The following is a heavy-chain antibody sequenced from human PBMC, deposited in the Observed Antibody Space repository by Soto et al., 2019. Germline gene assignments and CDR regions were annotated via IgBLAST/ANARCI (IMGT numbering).Heavy chain of an antibody. D-gene: IGHD2-15*01. V-gene: IGHV4-39*01. J-gene: IGHJ4*02. CDR1: GGSINNGDYF. CDR2: VYHSGTT. CDR3: AKVVVGAPRHPDFDS. Sequence: ETLSLTCTVSGGSINNGDYFWGWIRQPPGKGLEWIGSVYHSGTTNYNPSLKSRVTISVDTSKNQFSLNLRSVTAADTAVYYCAKVVVGAPRHPDFDSWGQGTLVTVSS.